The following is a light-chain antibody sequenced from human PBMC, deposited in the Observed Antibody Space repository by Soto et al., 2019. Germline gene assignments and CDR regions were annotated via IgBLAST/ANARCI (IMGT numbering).Light chain of an antibody. CDR3: QQSYSTPR. V-gene: IGKV1-39*01. CDR1: QSISSY. J-gene: IGKJ4*01. Sequence: DIQVTQSPSSLSASVGDRVTITCRASQSISSYLNWYQQTPGKAPTLLIYAASSLQSGVPSRFSGSGSETDFTLTISSLQPEDFATYYCQQSYSTPRFGGGTKVEIK. CDR2: AAS.